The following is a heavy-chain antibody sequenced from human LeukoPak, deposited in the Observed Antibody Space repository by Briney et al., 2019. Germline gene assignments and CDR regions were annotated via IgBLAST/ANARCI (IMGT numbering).Heavy chain of an antibody. J-gene: IGHJ4*02. CDR3: AKGFYDTSGYYNYFDY. D-gene: IGHD3-22*01. V-gene: IGHV3-23*01. CDR1: GFTFSSYA. CDR2: ISGSGGST. Sequence: GGSLRLSCAASGFTFSSYAMSWVRQAPGKGLEWVSTISGSGGSTYYADSVKGRFTISRGNSKNTLYLQLSSLRAEDTAVYYCAKGFYDTSGYYNYFDYWGQGTLVTVSS.